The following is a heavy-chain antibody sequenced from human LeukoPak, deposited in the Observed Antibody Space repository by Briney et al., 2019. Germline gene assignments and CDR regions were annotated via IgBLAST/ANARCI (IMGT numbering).Heavy chain of an antibody. CDR1: GGTFSSYA. CDR2: IIPIFGTA. CDR3: ATALSDFWSGYFPFDY. D-gene: IGHD3-3*01. V-gene: IGHV1-69*05. Sequence: ASVKVSCKASGGTFSSYAISWVRQPSGQGLEWMGGIIPIFGTANYAQKFQGRVTITTDESTSTAYMELSSLRSEDTAVYYCATALSDFWSGYFPFDYWGQGTLVTVSS. J-gene: IGHJ4*02.